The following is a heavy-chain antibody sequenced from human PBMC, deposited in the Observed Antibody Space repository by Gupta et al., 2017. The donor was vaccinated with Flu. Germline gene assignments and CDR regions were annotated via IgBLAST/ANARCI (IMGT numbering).Heavy chain of an antibody. Sequence: EVQLVESGGGLVQPGGSLRLSCAVSGFIPNNYWMHWVRHAPGKGLVWVARINDDGDTVYADAVKGRFTISRDSAQNTLYLQMNSLRAEDTGVYYCIRSSGYPDYWGQGTLVTVSS. CDR1: GFIPNNYW. CDR2: INDDGDT. CDR3: IRSSGYPDY. D-gene: IGHD3-3*01. J-gene: IGHJ4*02. V-gene: IGHV3-74*01.